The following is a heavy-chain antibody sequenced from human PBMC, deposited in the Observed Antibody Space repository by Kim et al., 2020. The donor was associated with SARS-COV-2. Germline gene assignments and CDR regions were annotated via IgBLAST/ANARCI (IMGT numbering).Heavy chain of an antibody. CDR3: AREGGDYYDSSGYRQPGPAFDI. D-gene: IGHD3-22*01. Sequence: SETLSLTCTVSGGSVSSGSYYWSWIRQPPGKGLEWIGYIYYSGSTNYNPSLKSRVTISVDTSKNQFSLKLSSVTAADTAVYYCAREGGDYYDSSGYRQPGPAFDIWGQGTMVTVSS. V-gene: IGHV4-61*01. J-gene: IGHJ3*02. CDR1: GGSVSSGSYY. CDR2: IYYSGST.